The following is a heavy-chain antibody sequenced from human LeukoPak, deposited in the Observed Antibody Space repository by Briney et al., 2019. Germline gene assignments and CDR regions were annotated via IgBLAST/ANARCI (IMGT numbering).Heavy chain of an antibody. Sequence: SETLSLTCTVSGGSISSHYWSWIRQPPGKGLEWIGYIYYSGSTNYNPSLKSRVTISVDTSKNQFSLKLSSVTAADTAVYYCARGSRCSGGSCYAYYYYYMDVWGKGTTVTDSS. CDR1: GGSISSHY. CDR2: IYYSGST. J-gene: IGHJ6*03. CDR3: ARGSRCSGGSCYAYYYYYMDV. D-gene: IGHD2-15*01. V-gene: IGHV4-59*11.